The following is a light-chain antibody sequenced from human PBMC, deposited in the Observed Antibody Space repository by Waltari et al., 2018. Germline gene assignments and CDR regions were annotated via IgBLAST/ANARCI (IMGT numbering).Light chain of an antibody. CDR2: GAF. CDR1: QTIATY. Sequence: DIQMTQSPSSLSASVGHRVTITCRAGQTIATYLNWYQQQPGEAPKLLIFGAFKLESGVPSRCTGTGYGTEFTLTIRSLQPEDLATYVCQQGYNTPWTFGQGTRVEI. J-gene: IGKJ1*01. V-gene: IGKV1-39*01. CDR3: QQGYNTPWT.